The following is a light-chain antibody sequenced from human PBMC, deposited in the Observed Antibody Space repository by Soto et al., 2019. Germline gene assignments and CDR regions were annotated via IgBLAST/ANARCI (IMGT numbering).Light chain of an antibody. CDR2: GAS. CDR3: QQYGSSPIT. CDR1: QSVSSN. V-gene: IGKV3-20*01. Sequence: EIVMTQSPAPLSVSPGERATLSCRASQSVSSNLAWYQQKPGQSPRLLISGASMRASGVPVRFSGSGSGTDFTLTISRLEPEDFAVYYCQQYGSSPITFGQGTRLEIK. J-gene: IGKJ5*01.